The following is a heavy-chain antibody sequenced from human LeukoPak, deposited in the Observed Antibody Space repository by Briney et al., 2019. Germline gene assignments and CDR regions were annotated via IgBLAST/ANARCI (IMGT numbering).Heavy chain of an antibody. CDR3: AKGYSSGWFHYYDDLNWFDP. D-gene: IGHD6-19*01. J-gene: IGHJ5*02. Sequence: GGSLRLSCAASGFTFSSYGMHWVRQAPGKGLEWVAVISYDGSNKYYADSVKGRFTISRDNSKNTLYPQMNSLRAEDTAVYYCAKGYSSGWFHYYDDLNWFDPWGQGTLVTVSS. CDR1: GFTFSSYG. V-gene: IGHV3-30*18. CDR2: ISYDGSNK.